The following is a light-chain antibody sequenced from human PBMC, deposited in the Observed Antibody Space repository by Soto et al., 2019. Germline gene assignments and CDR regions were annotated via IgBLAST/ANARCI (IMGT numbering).Light chain of an antibody. Sequence: QSALTQPASVSGSPGQSITISCTGTSSDVGAYNYVSWYRQYPGTATKLMIYDVSNRPSGISDRFSGSKSGNTASLTISGLQAEDEADYYCSSYTTTRGNVFGTGTKVTVL. J-gene: IGLJ1*01. CDR1: SSDVGAYNY. CDR2: DVS. V-gene: IGLV2-14*03. CDR3: SSYTTTRGNV.